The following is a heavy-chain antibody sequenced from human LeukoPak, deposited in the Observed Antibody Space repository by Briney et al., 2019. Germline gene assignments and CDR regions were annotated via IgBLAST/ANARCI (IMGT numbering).Heavy chain of an antibody. CDR2: INHSGST. V-gene: IGHV4-34*01. Sequence: SETLSLTCAVYGGSFSGYYWSWIRQPPGKGLEWIGEINHSGSTNYNPSLKGRVTISVDTSKNQFSLKLSSVTAADTAVYYCARPIYDYYFDYWGQGTLVTVSS. J-gene: IGHJ4*02. CDR3: ARPIYDYYFDY. CDR1: GGSFSGYY. D-gene: IGHD3-16*01.